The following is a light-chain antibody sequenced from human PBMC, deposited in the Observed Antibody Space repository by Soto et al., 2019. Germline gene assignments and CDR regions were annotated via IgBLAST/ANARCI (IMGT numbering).Light chain of an antibody. Sequence: EIVLTQSPGTLSLSPGERATLSCRASQSVSSSYLAWYQQKPGQAPRLLIYGASSRATGIPDRFSGSGSGTDFSLTISRLESEDCAVYYCQQYGSSSLTFGGGTKVDIK. J-gene: IGKJ4*01. V-gene: IGKV3-20*01. CDR2: GAS. CDR3: QQYGSSSLT. CDR1: QSVSSSY.